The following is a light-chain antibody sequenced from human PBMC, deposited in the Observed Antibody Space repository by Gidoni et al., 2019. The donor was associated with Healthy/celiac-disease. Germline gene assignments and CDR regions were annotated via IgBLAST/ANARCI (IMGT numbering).Light chain of an antibody. Sequence: EIVMTHSPATLSVSPGERATLSGRASQSVSSNLAWYQQKPGQAPRPRIYGASTRATGIPARCSGSGSGTEFTLTISSLQSEDFAVYYCQQYNNWPLFTFGPGTKVEIK. CDR1: QSVSSN. J-gene: IGKJ3*01. V-gene: IGKV3-15*01. CDR2: GAS. CDR3: QQYNNWPLFT.